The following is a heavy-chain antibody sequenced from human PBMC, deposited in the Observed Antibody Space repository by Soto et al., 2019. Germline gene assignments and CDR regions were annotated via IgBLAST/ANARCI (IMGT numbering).Heavy chain of an antibody. J-gene: IGHJ4*02. D-gene: IGHD2-15*01. CDR2: ISSSSSYI. CDR3: ARDVRYCSGGSCFYYFDY. Sequence: EVQLVESGGGLVKPGGSLRLSCAASGFTFSSYSMNWVRQAPGKGLEWVSSISSSSSYIYYADSVKGRFTISRDNAKNSLYLQMNSLRAEDTAVYYCARDVRYCSGGSCFYYFDYWGQGTLVTVSS. V-gene: IGHV3-21*01. CDR1: GFTFSSYS.